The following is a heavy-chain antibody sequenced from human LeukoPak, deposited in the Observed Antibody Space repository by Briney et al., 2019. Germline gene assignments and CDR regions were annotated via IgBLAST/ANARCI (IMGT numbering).Heavy chain of an antibody. J-gene: IGHJ4*02. D-gene: IGHD2-15*01. Sequence: PGGSLRLSCAASGFTFSSYAMHWVRQAPGKGLEWVAVISYDGSNKYYADSVKGRFTISRDNTKNTLYLQMNSLRAEDTAVYYCARDKADMTFDYWGQGTLVTVSS. V-gene: IGHV3-30-3*01. CDR1: GFTFSSYA. CDR2: ISYDGSNK. CDR3: ARDKADMTFDY.